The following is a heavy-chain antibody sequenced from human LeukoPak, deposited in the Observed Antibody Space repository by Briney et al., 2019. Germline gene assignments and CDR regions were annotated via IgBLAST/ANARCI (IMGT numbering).Heavy chain of an antibody. V-gene: IGHV4-59*06. CDR3: ARDQGGGATNYYYYGMDV. D-gene: IGHD1-26*01. CDR2: IYYSGST. CDR1: GGSISSYY. Sequence: SETLSLTCTVSGGSISSYYWSWIREHPGKGLEWIGYIYYSGSTYYNPSLKSRVTISVDTSKNQFSLKLSSVTAADTAVYYCARDQGGGATNYYYYGMDVWGQGTTVTVSS. J-gene: IGHJ6*02.